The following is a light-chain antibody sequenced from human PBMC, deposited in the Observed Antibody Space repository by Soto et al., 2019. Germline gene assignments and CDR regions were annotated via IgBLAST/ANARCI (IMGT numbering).Light chain of an antibody. J-gene: IGKJ1*01. CDR1: QSVSSNY. CDR2: GAS. V-gene: IGKV3-20*01. CDR3: QQSEKWPT. Sequence: IVLTQSPGTLSLSPGERATLSCRAGQSVSSNYLAWYQQKPGQAPRLLIYGASSRATGIPDKFSGSGSGTDFTLTISSLQSEDFGIYYCQQSEKWPTCGHGTKVDIK.